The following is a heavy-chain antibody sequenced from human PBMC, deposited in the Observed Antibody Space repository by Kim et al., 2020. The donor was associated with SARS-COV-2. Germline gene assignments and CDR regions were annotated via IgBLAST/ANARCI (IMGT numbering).Heavy chain of an antibody. CDR1: GFTFSSYG. J-gene: IGHJ6*02. CDR3: ARESPQVYCGGDCYLAGYYYGMDV. V-gene: IGHV3-33*05. D-gene: IGHD2-21*02. CDR2: ISYDGSNK. Sequence: GGSLRLSCAASGFTFSSYGMHWVRQAPGKGLEWVAVISYDGSNKYYADSVKGRFTISRDNSKNTLYLQMNSLRAEDTAVYYCARESPQVYCGGDCYLAGYYYGMDVWGQGTTVTVSS.